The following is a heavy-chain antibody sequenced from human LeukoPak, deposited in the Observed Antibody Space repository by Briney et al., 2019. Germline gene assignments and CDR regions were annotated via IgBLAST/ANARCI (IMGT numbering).Heavy chain of an antibody. CDR2: IYYSGST. J-gene: IGHJ4*02. CDR1: GGSISSYY. Sequence: KPSETLSLTCTVSGGSISSYYWSWIRQPPGKGLEWIGYIYYSGSTNYNPSLKSRVTISVDTSKNQFSLKLSSVTAADTAVYYCARSRRDDFWSGYYAPGPLEFDYWGQGTLVTVSS. CDR3: ARSRRDDFWSGYYAPGPLEFDY. V-gene: IGHV4-59*08. D-gene: IGHD3-3*01.